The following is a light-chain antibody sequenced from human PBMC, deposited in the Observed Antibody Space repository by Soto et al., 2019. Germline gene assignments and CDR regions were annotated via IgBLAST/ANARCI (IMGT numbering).Light chain of an antibody. V-gene: IGKV1-39*01. CDR3: QQSYSTSWK. CDR2: AAS. CDR1: QSISTF. J-gene: IGKJ1*01. Sequence: IQMTHSPSSLSASVGDRVTITCRPSQSISTFLNWYQQKPGKAPKLLIYAASSLQSGVPSRFSGSGSGTDFTLTITSLQPEDFATYYCQQSYSTSWKFGQGTKVDI.